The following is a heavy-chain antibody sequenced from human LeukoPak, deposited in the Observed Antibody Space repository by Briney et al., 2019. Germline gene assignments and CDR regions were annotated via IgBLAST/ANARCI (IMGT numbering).Heavy chain of an antibody. V-gene: IGHV3-30*02. J-gene: IGHJ3*02. CDR2: IRYDGSNK. Sequence: GGSLRLSCAASGFTFSSYGMHWVRQAPGKGLEWVAFIRYDGSNKYYADSVKGRFTISRDNSKNTLYLQMNSLRAEDTAVYYCAKAAMIVVVYDAFDIWGQGTMVTVSS. D-gene: IGHD3-22*01. CDR3: AKAAMIVVVYDAFDI. CDR1: GFTFSSYG.